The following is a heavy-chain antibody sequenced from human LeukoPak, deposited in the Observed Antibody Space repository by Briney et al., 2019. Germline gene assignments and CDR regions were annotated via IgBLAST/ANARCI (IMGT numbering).Heavy chain of an antibody. J-gene: IGHJ6*03. CDR3: ASLYCSSTSCYVYYYYYMDV. V-gene: IGHV4-39*01. D-gene: IGHD2-2*01. Sequence: PSETLSLTCTVSGDSVSSSNYYWAWIRQPPGKGLEWIGNIYYSGSTYYNPSLKSRLTISVDTSKNQFSLKLTSVTAADTAVYYCASLYCSSTSCYVYYYYYMDVWGKGTTVTISS. CDR1: GDSVSSSNYY. CDR2: IYYSGST.